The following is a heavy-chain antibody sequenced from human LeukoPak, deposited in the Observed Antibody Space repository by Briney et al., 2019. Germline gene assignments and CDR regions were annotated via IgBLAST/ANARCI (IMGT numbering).Heavy chain of an antibody. V-gene: IGHV4-31*03. Sequence: SETLSLTCTVSGGSISSGGFYWSWIRQHPGKGLEWIGYIYYSGSTYYNPSLKSRLTISVDTSKNQFSLKLRSVTAADTAVYYCARGPYYYDSKTLDYWGQGTLVTVSS. D-gene: IGHD3-22*01. J-gene: IGHJ4*02. CDR3: ARGPYYYDSKTLDY. CDR1: GGSISSGGFY. CDR2: IYYSGST.